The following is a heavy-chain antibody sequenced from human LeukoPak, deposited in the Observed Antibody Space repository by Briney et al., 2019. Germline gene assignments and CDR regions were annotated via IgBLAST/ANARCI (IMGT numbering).Heavy chain of an antibody. CDR2: IYYSGST. D-gene: IGHD1-1*01. V-gene: IGHV4-39*07. CDR1: GGSISSSSYY. Sequence: SETLSLTCTVSGGSISSSSYYWGWIRQPPGKGLEWIGSIYYSGSTYYNPSLKSRVTISVDTSKNQFSLKLSSVTAEDTAVYYCTSGLEPGKDYYYYYMDVWGKGTTVTVSS. CDR3: TSGLEPGKDYYYYYMDV. J-gene: IGHJ6*03.